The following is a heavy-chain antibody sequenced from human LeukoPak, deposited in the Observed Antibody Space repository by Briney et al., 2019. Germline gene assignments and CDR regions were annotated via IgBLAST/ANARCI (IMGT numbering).Heavy chain of an antibody. Sequence: ASVKVSCKASGYTFTGYYMHWVRQAPGQGLEGMGRINPNSGGTNYAQKFQGRVTMTRDTSISTAYMELSRLRSDDTAVYYCARGCYGSGSYYVLDYWGQGTLVTVSS. CDR3: ARGCYGSGSYYVLDY. CDR1: GYTFTGYY. CDR2: INPNSGGT. J-gene: IGHJ4*02. V-gene: IGHV1-2*06. D-gene: IGHD3-10*01.